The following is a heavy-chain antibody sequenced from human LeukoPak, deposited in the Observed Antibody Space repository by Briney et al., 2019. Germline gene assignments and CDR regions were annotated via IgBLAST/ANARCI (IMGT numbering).Heavy chain of an antibody. CDR1: GMTFSSRW. CDR3: ARGGHLLIDPYCGGDCRAGDAFDI. J-gene: IGHJ3*02. CDR2: IKSDGSEI. Sequence: GGSLRLSCAASGMTFSSRWMTWVRQTPGKGLEWLATIKSDGSEIYYLDSVKGRFTISRDNAKNSLYLQMNSLRAEDTAVYYCARGGHLLIDPYCGGDCRAGDAFDIWGQGTMVTVSS. V-gene: IGHV3-7*01. D-gene: IGHD2-21*02.